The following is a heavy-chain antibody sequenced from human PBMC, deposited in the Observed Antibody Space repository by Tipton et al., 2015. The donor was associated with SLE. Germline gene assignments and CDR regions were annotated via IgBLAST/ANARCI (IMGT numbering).Heavy chain of an antibody. J-gene: IGHJ3*02. V-gene: IGHV4-61*01. CDR1: GGSVSSGSYY. Sequence: TLSLTCTVSGGSVSSGSYYWSWIRQPPGKGLEWIGYIYYSGSTNYNPSLKSRVTISVDTSKSQFSLKVTSVTAADTAVYYCARVAGWIEDAFDIWGQGTMVTVSS. CDR2: IYYSGST. D-gene: IGHD2-2*03. CDR3: ARVAGWIEDAFDI.